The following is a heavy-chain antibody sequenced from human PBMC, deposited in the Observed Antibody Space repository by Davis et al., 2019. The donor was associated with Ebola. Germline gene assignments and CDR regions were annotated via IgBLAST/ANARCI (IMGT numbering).Heavy chain of an antibody. J-gene: IGHJ4*02. D-gene: IGHD2-2*01. CDR1: GFTFSSYG. CDR2: IWYDGSNK. V-gene: IGHV3-33*01. CDR3: ARALVVPAAAEGCGFDY. Sequence: PGGSLRLSCAPSGFTFSSYGTHWVRQAPGKGLEWVAVIWYDGSNKYYPDSVKGRFTISRDNSKNTLYLQMNSLRAEDTAVYYCARALVVPAAAEGCGFDYWGQGTLVTVSS.